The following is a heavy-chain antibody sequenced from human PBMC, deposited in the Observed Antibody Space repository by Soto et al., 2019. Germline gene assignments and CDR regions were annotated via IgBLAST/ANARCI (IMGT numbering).Heavy chain of an antibody. CDR1: GYPVTAYY. V-gene: IGHV1-2*02. Sequence: QLHLVQSGAVVKKPGASVTVSCSASGYPVTAYYMHWVRQAPGRGLEWMGGINPATGAAKYTQTFQGRVTMARDTSTSTVFSALSGLTAGDTAVFYCAIGGGVGVAGSAAFDMWGQGTLVTVSS. CDR2: INPATGAA. J-gene: IGHJ3*02. CDR3: AIGGGVGVAGSAAFDM. D-gene: IGHD3-3*01.